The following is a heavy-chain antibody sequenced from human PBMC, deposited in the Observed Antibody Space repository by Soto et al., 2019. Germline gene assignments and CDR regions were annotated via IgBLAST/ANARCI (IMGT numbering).Heavy chain of an antibody. D-gene: IGHD3-16*01. CDR3: AVSSRAYHIFHY. V-gene: IGHV4-30-4*01. CDR2: IYYSGST. CDR1: GGSISSGDYY. J-gene: IGHJ4*02. Sequence: QVQLQESGQGLVKPSQTLSLTCTVSGGSISSGDYYWSWIRQPPGKGLEWIGYIYYSGSTYYNPALKSRITMSAGTSKNQFSLRLTSVTAADTAVYYCAVSSRAYHIFHYWGQGILVTVSS.